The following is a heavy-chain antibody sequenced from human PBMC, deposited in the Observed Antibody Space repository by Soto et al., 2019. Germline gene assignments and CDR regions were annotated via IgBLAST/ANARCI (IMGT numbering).Heavy chain of an antibody. CDR1: GFTFSDYY. CDR2: ISGSGSTI. D-gene: IGHD2-15*01. Sequence: QVQLVESGGGLVKPGGSLRLSCAASGFTFSDYYMSWIRQAPGKGLEWVSYISGSGSTIYYADSVRGRFTISRDNARNSVFLQMNSLRAEDTVVYDCARGQLLQQNYGMDVWGQGTTVTVAS. CDR3: ARGQLLQQNYGMDV. V-gene: IGHV3-11*01. J-gene: IGHJ6*02.